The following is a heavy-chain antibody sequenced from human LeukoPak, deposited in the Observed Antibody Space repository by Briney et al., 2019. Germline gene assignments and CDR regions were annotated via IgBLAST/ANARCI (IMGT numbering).Heavy chain of an antibody. CDR1: GGSISSYY. D-gene: IGHD2-15*01. CDR3: ARVLGYCSGGSCHNWFDH. Sequence: SETLSLTCTVSGGSISSYYWSWIRQPAGKGLEWIGRIYTSGSTNYNPSLKSRVTMSVDTSKNQFSLKLSSVTAADTAVYYCARVLGYCSGGSCHNWFDHWGQGTLVTVSS. V-gene: IGHV4-4*07. CDR2: IYTSGST. J-gene: IGHJ5*02.